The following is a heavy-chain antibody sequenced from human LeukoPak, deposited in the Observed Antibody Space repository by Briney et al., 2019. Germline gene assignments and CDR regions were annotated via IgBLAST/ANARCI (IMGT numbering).Heavy chain of an antibody. J-gene: IGHJ4*02. V-gene: IGHV3-21*01. CDR1: GFTFSNYG. CDR3: ARDAYDFWSGYPQYYFDY. CDR2: ISSSSSHI. Sequence: GGSLRLSSAASGFTFSNYGMNWVRQAPGKGLEWVSSISSSSSHIYYADSVKGRFTISRDNAKNSLYLQMNSLRAEDTAVYYCARDAYDFWSGYPQYYFDYWGQGTLVTVSS. D-gene: IGHD3-3*01.